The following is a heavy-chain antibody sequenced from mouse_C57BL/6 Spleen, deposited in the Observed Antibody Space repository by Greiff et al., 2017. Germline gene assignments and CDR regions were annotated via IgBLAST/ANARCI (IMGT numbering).Heavy chain of an antibody. V-gene: IGHV1-81*01. D-gene: IGHD2-4*01. CDR2: IYPRSGNT. CDR1: GYTFTSYG. CDR3: ARDDYKGYYAMDY. J-gene: IGHJ4*01. Sequence: QVQLQQSGAELARPGASVKLSCKASGYTFTSYGISWVKQRTGQGLEWIGEIYPRSGNTYYNEKFKGKATLTADKSSSTAYMELRSLTSEDSAVYFCARDDYKGYYAMDYWGQGTSVTVSS.